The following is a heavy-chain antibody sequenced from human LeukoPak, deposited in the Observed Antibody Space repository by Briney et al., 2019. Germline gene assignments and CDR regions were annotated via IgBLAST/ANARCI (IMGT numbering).Heavy chain of an antibody. CDR3: AREVGTERWFDP. CDR2: IYYSGNT. V-gene: IGHV4-39*02. J-gene: IGHJ5*02. Sequence: SETLSLTCTVSGGFVSNRSYYWGWIRQPPGKGLEWIGSIYYSGNTYYNPSLKSRVTISVDTSKNQFSLKRSSVTAADTAVYHCAREVGTERWFDPWGQGTRVTVSS. CDR1: GGFVSNRSYY. D-gene: IGHD5-18*01.